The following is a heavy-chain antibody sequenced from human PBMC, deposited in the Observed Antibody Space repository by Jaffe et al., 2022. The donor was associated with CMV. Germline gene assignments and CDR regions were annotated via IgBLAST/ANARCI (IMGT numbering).Heavy chain of an antibody. CDR2: IYYSGST. CDR3: ARHTSDSSGWYLSQMGYYYYMDV. CDR1: GGSISSSSYY. V-gene: IGHV4-39*01. J-gene: IGHJ6*03. D-gene: IGHD6-19*01. Sequence: QLQLQESGPGLVKPSETLSLTCTVSGGSISSSSYYWGWIRQPPGKGLEWIGSIYYSGSTYYNPSLKSRVTISVDTSKNQFSLKLSSVTAADTAVYYCARHTSDSSGWYLSQMGYYYYMDVWGKGTTVTVSS.